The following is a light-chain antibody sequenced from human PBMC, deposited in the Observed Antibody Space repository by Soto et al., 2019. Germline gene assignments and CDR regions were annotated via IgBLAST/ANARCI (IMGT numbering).Light chain of an antibody. J-gene: IGKJ5*01. V-gene: IGKV3-15*01. Sequence: EIVMTQSPATLSVSPGEGATLSCRASQSVSNNLAWYQQKPGQALRLLIYDASTRATGIPARFSGSGSGTEFTLTITTLQSEDFAVYYCQQYNNWPPITFGQGTRLEIK. CDR2: DAS. CDR3: QQYNNWPPIT. CDR1: QSVSNN.